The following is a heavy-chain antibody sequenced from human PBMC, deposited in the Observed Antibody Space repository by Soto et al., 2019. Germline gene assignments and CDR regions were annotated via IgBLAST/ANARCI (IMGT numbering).Heavy chain of an antibody. CDR3: AKIPTLITHAFDI. Sequence: GGSLRLSCAASGFTFSDYYMSWIRQAPGKGLEWVSYISSSGSTTYYADSVKGRFTISRDNSKNTLYLQMNSLRAEDTAVYYCAKIPTLITHAFDIWGQGTMVTVSS. D-gene: IGHD3-22*01. CDR2: ISSSGSTT. CDR1: GFTFSDYY. J-gene: IGHJ3*02. V-gene: IGHV3-11*01.